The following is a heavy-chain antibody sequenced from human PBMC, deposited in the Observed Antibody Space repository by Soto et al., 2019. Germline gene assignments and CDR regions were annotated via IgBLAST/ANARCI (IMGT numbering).Heavy chain of an antibody. J-gene: IGHJ4*02. CDR3: ARDGVTIVGVVTIYFDY. Sequence: GGSLRLSCAASGFTFSSYGMHWVRQAPGKGLEWVAVIWYDGSNKYYADSVKGRFTISRDNSKNTLYLQMNSLRAEDTAVYYCARDGVTIVGVVTIYFDYWGQGTLVTVSS. D-gene: IGHD3-3*01. CDR1: GFTFSSYG. CDR2: IWYDGSNK. V-gene: IGHV3-33*01.